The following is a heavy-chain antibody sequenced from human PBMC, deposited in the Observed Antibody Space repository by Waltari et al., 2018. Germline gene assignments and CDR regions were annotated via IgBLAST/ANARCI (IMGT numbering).Heavy chain of an antibody. CDR2: IKQDGSEK. D-gene: IGHD6-19*01. CDR3: ARDNSGSGWFH. CDR1: GFTFSSYW. V-gene: IGHV3-7*04. J-gene: IGHJ4*02. Sequence: EVQLVESGGGLVQPGGSLRLSCAASGFTFSSYWMSWFRQAPGKGLEWVANIKQDGSEKHYVDSVKGRFTISKDNAKNSLYLQMNSLRAEDTAVYYCARDNSGSGWFHWGQGTLVTVSS.